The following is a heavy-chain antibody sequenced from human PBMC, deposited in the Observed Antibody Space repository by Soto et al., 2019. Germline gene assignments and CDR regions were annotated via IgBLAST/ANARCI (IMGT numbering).Heavy chain of an antibody. CDR3: ARHFVGYCTNGVCSRLNWFDP. J-gene: IGHJ5*02. V-gene: IGHV4-39*01. Sequence: TSETLSLTCTVSGGSISSSSYYWGWIRQPPGKGLEWIGSIYYSGSTYYNPSLKSRVTISVDTSKNQFSLKLSSVTAADTAVYYCARHFVGYCTNGVCSRLNWFDPWGQGTLVTVSS. CDR2: IYYSGST. CDR1: GGSISSSSYY. D-gene: IGHD2-8*01.